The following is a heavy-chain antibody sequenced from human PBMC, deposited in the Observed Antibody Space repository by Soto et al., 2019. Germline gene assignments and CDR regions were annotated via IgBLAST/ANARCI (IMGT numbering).Heavy chain of an antibody. CDR2: ISYDGSNK. V-gene: IGHV3-30*18. Sequence: QVQLVESGGGVVQPGRSLRLSCAASGFTFSSYGMHWVRQAPGKGLEWVAVISYDGSNKYYADSVKGRFTIPRDNSKNALYLQMNSLRAEDTAVYYCAKDLVITTYANHIDYWGQGTLVTVSS. D-gene: IGHD3-22*01. CDR1: GFTFSSYG. CDR3: AKDLVITTYANHIDY. J-gene: IGHJ4*02.